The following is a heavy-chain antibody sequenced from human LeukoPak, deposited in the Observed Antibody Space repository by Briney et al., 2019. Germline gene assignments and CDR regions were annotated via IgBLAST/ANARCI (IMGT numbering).Heavy chain of an antibody. Sequence: SETLSLICAVYGGSFSDYFWGWIRQPPGKGLEWIGEINHSGRTYYNPSLKSRVTISVDTSKNQFSLNLSSVTAADTAVYYCARDVVVVSAAIHYGMDVWGQGTTVTVSS. CDR2: INHSGRT. J-gene: IGHJ6*02. CDR1: GGSFSDYF. V-gene: IGHV4-34*01. D-gene: IGHD2-2*01. CDR3: ARDVVVVSAAIHYGMDV.